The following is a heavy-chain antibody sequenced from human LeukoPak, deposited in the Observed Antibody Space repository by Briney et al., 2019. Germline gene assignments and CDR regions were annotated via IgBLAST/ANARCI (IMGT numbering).Heavy chain of an antibody. CDR1: GYTFTSYY. Sequence: GASVKVSCKASGYTFTSYYMHWVRQAPGQGLEWMGIINPSGGSTSYAQKFQGRVTMTRDMSTSTAYMELSSLRSEDTAVYYCARDRGSYLFDYWGQGTLVTVSS. J-gene: IGHJ4*02. CDR2: INPSGGST. D-gene: IGHD3-10*01. V-gene: IGHV1-46*01. CDR3: ARDRGSYLFDY.